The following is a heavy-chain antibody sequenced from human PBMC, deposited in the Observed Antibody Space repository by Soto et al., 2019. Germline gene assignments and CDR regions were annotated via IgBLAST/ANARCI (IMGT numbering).Heavy chain of an antibody. CDR1: GYSFTNYW. Sequence: PGESLKISCKGSGYSFTNYWIAWVRQMPGKGLEWMGIIYPGDSDTTYSPSFQGQVTISADKSISTAYLQMNSLRAEDTAVYYCARDPPKYSGSWYLSTGSDYWGQGTLVTVSS. V-gene: IGHV5-51*01. CDR2: IYPGDSDT. CDR3: ARDPPKYSGSWYLSTGSDY. J-gene: IGHJ4*02. D-gene: IGHD6-13*01.